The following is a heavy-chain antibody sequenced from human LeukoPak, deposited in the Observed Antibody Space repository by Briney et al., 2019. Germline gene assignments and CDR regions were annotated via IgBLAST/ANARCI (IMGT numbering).Heavy chain of an antibody. CDR3: ALGNRDILTGLNWFDP. CDR2: IIPIFGTA. Sequence: ASVKVSCKASGGTFISYAISWVRQAPGQGLEWMGGIIPIFGTANYAQKFQGRVTITADESTSTAYIELSSLRSEDTAVYYCALGNRDILTGLNWFDPWGQGTLVTVSS. CDR1: GGTFISYA. J-gene: IGHJ5*02. V-gene: IGHV1-69*13. D-gene: IGHD3-9*01.